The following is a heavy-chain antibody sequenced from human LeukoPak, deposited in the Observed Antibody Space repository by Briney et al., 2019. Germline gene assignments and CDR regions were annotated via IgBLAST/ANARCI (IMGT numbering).Heavy chain of an antibody. Sequence: ASVKVSCKASGYTFTSYYMHWVRQAPGQGLEWMGIINPSGGSTSCAQKFQGRVTMTRDTSTSTVYMELSSLRSEDTAVYYCARELWFGEFPGYYGMDVWGQGTTVTVSS. CDR2: INPSGGST. CDR3: ARELWFGEFPGYYGMDV. J-gene: IGHJ6*02. D-gene: IGHD3-10*01. V-gene: IGHV1-46*01. CDR1: GYTFTSYY.